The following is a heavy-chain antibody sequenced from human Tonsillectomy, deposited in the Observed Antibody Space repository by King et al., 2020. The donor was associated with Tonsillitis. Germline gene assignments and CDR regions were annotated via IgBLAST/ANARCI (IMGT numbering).Heavy chain of an antibody. Sequence: QLQESGPGLVKPSGTLSLTCAVSGASISSSNWWRWVRQSPGKGLEWIGEIYHDGSTNYNLSLKSRVTISVDKSKNAFSLKLTSVTAAATAVYYCARKKSKNYFDPWGRGTLVTVSA. CDR2: IYHDGST. V-gene: IGHV4-4*02. CDR1: GASISSSNW. CDR3: ARKKSKNYFDP. D-gene: IGHD1-7*01. J-gene: IGHJ5*02.